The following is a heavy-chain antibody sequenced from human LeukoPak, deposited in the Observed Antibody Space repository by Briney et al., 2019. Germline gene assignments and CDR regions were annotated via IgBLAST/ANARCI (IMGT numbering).Heavy chain of an antibody. CDR3: AREDSSGLDY. Sequence: PGGSLRLSCAASGFTFSGSTMNWVRQAPGKGLEWVSFISTSSSYIYYADSVRGRFTISRDNAKNSLYLQMNSLRAEDPAIYYCAREDSSGLDYWGQGTLVTVSS. CDR1: GFTFSGST. J-gene: IGHJ4*02. CDR2: ISTSSSYI. D-gene: IGHD6-19*01. V-gene: IGHV3-21*01.